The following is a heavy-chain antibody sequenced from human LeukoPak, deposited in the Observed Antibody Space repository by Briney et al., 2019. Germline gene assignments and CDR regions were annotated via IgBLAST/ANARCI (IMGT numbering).Heavy chain of an antibody. V-gene: IGHV3-21*01. D-gene: IGHD4-11*01. J-gene: IGHJ4*02. CDR1: GFTFSNYN. CDR2: ISSSSIYI. Sequence: PGGSLRLSCAASGFTFSNYNINWVRQAPGKGLEWVSSISSSSIYIYYADSVKGRFTISRDNAKNSLYLQMNSLRAEDTAVYYCARGGQYRDYIYFDYWGQGTLVTVSS. CDR3: ARGGQYRDYIYFDY.